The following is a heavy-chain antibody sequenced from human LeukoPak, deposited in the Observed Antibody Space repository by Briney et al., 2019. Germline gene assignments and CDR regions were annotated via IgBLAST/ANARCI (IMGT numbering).Heavy chain of an antibody. CDR1: GFTFSNYA. CDR2: ISGGGDNT. CDR3: AKTTTDYGDYRTY. V-gene: IGHV3-23*01. J-gene: IGHJ4*02. Sequence: GGSLRLSCSVFGFTFSNYAMHWVRQAPGKGLEWVSTISGGGDNTYYADSVRGRFTISRDNSNNTLYLQMASLRAGDTAVYYCAKTTTDYGDYRTYWGLGTLVTVSS. D-gene: IGHD4-17*01.